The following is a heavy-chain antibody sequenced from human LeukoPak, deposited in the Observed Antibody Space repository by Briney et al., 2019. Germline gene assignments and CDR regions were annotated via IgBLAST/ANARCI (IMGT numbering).Heavy chain of an antibody. CDR1: GGTFSSYA. Sequence: WASVKVSCKASGGTFSSYAISWARQAPGQGLEWMGGIIPIFGTANYAQKFQGRVTITTDESTSTAYMELSSLRSEDTAVYYCARDEWLLGFFDYWGQGTLVTVSS. D-gene: IGHD3-3*01. J-gene: IGHJ4*02. V-gene: IGHV1-69*05. CDR3: ARDEWLLGFFDY. CDR2: IIPIFGTA.